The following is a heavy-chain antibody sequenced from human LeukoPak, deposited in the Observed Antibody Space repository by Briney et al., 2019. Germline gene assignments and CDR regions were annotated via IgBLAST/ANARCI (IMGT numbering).Heavy chain of an antibody. D-gene: IGHD3-10*01. CDR3: ARTVRGVLNYYYYYYMDV. Sequence: SQTLSLTCAISGDSVSSNSAAWNWIRQSPSRGLEWLGRTYYRSKWYNDYAVSVKSRITINPDTSKNQFSLQLNSVTPEDTAVYYCARTVRGVLNYYYYYYMDVWGKGTTVTISS. V-gene: IGHV6-1*01. J-gene: IGHJ6*03. CDR2: TYYRSKWYN. CDR1: GDSVSSNSAA.